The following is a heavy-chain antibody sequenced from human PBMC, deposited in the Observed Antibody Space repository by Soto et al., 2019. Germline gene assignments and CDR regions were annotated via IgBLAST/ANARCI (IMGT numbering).Heavy chain of an antibody. CDR3: AKDRRAGGNSAFYFDF. V-gene: IGHV3-23*01. J-gene: IGHJ5*01. CDR1: GFKFSSYA. D-gene: IGHD3-16*01. Sequence: GGSLRLSCAATGFKFSSYAMSWVRQAPGKGLEWVSLISATGGGTYYADSVKGRFTISRDNSDNTLYLQVHSLRAEDTAVYYCAKDRRAGGNSAFYFDFWGQGAQVTVSS. CDR2: ISATGGGT.